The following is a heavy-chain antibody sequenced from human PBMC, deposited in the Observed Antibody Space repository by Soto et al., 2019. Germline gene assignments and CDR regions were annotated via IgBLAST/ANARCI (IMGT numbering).Heavy chain of an antibody. CDR1: GDPISSGDFY. V-gene: IGHV4-30-4*01. Sequence: QVQLLESGPGLVKPSQTLSLTCNVSGDPISSGDFYWSWVRQPPGKVLEWIGYKYYSGSAYYNPSLKGRGTISVDTSKNQFFLKLKSVTAADTAVYYCDRGDGYSGSGSHPVRVEYWGRGTLVTVSS. J-gene: IGHJ4*02. CDR3: DRGDGYSGSGSHPVRVEY. CDR2: KYYSGSA. D-gene: IGHD3-10*01.